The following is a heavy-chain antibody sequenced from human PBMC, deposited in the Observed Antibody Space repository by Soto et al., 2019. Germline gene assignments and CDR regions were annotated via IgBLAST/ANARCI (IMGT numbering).Heavy chain of an antibody. V-gene: IGHV4-59*01. D-gene: IGHD2-15*01. J-gene: IGHJ4*02. CDR1: GGSLSSYY. CDR2: IYYSGST. CDR3: ERDQLGSGLHIDH. Sequence: SETLSLSWTVSGGSLSSYYWRWIRQPPGKGLEWIGYIYYSGSTNYNPSLKSRVTISVDTSKNQSPLKLTSVNAADKAAYEFERDQLGSGLHIDHWGQGTLVT.